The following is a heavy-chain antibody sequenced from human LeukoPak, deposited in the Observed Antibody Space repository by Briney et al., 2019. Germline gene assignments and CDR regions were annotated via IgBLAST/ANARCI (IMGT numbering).Heavy chain of an antibody. CDR2: NNSDGSST. CDR1: GFTFSSYW. D-gene: IGHD6-19*01. CDR3: ARDAEYSSGWSRYGWFDP. J-gene: IGHJ5*02. V-gene: IGHV3-74*01. Sequence: GGSLRLSCAASGFTFSSYWMHWVRQAPGKGLVWVSRNNSDGSSTSYADSVKGRFTISRDNAKNTLYLQMNSLRAEDTAVYYCARDAEYSSGWSRYGWFDPWGQGTLVTVSS.